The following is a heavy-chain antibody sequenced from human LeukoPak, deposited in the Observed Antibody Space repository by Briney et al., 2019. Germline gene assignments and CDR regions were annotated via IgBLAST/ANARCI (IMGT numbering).Heavy chain of an antibody. CDR2: INPNSGNT. D-gene: IGHD2-2*01. J-gene: IGHJ6*02. CDR3: ARRVPAAEPDYYYYYGMDV. CDR1: GYTFTSYD. V-gene: IGHV1-8*01. Sequence: ASVKVSCKASGYTFTSYDINWVRQATGQGLEWMGWINPNSGNTGYAQKFQGRVTMTRNTSISTAYMELSSLRSEDTAVYYCARRVPAAEPDYYYYYGMDVWGQGTTVTVSS.